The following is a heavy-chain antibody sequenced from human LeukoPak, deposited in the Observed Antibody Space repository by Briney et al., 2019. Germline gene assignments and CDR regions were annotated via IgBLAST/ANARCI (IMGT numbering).Heavy chain of an antibody. CDR2: ISSSGSTI. D-gene: IGHD3-22*01. V-gene: IGHV3-48*03. Sequence: GGSLRLSCAASGFTFSSYEMNWVRQAPGKGLEWVSYISSSGSTIYYADSVKGRFTISRDNAKNSLYPQMNSLRAEDTAVYYCARGKSSGHGLDYWGQGTLVTVSS. CDR1: GFTFSSYE. CDR3: ARGKSSGHGLDY. J-gene: IGHJ4*02.